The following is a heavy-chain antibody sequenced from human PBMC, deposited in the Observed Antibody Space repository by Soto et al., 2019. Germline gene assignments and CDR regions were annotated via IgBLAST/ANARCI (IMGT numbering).Heavy chain of an antibody. CDR3: ARSPFGVVAGSGLDV. CDR2: ISRTGRYI. CDR1: GFTFNNYD. J-gene: IGHJ6*02. Sequence: PGGSLRLSCAASGFTFNNYDMSWVRQAPGGGLEWVSSISRTGRYISYADSMKGRFTISRDSAENSLYLQMNSLRAEDTAVYYCARSPFGVVAGSGLDVWGQGTTVTVSS. D-gene: IGHD3-3*01. V-gene: IGHV3-21*01.